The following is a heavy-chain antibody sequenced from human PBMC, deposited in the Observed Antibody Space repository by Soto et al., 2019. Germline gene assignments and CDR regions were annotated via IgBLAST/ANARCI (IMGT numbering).Heavy chain of an antibody. D-gene: IGHD4-17*01. CDR3: ARRYGYGFDL. Sequence: SETLSLTCTVSGDSISSNNNYWSWIRQPPGEGLEWIGFISYSGTTSYSPSLKSRVAISLDTSKSQFSLRLSSVTAADTAVYYCARRYGYGFDLWGQGTRFT. V-gene: IGHV4-30-4*02. J-gene: IGHJ3*01. CDR1: GDSISSNNNY. CDR2: ISYSGTT.